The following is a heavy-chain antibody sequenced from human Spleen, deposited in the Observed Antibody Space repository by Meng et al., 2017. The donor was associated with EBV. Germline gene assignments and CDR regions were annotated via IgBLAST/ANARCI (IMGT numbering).Heavy chain of an antibody. D-gene: IGHD1/OR15-1a*01. J-gene: IGHJ4*02. V-gene: IGHV1-2*06. CDR3: ARGGTRVFNNNRPY. Sequence: QVQLLQSGADVKKPXSSVKFSXKASGYTFTDYSINWVRQAPGQGLEWMGRINPNSGDTAYAQKFQGRVTMTTDTSISTAYMDLSSLTSGDTAVYYCARGGTRVFNNNRPYWGPGTPVTVSS. CDR1: GYTFTDYS. CDR2: INPNSGDT.